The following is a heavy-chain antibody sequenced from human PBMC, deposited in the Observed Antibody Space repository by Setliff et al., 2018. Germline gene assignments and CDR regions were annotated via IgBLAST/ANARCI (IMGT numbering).Heavy chain of an antibody. V-gene: IGHV1-46*01. J-gene: IGHJ5*01. CDR3: ARLVRYCTRTACQKLAGDES. CDR1: GYSFTTYY. Sequence: ASVKVSCKASGYSFTTYYMHWVRQAPGQGLEWMGTINTGGGSSSYTEKFQGRVTMTRDTSTTTFYLEMNSLTSEDTAVYYCARLVRYCTRTACQKLAGDESWGQGTLVTVSS. D-gene: IGHD2-8*01. CDR2: INTGGGSS.